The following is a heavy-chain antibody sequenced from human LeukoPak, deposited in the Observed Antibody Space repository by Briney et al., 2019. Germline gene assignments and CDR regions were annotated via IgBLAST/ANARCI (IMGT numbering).Heavy chain of an antibody. CDR3: ARALRYFDWLSTSPESNWFDP. CDR2: IISSSSTI. V-gene: IGHV3-48*01. J-gene: IGHJ5*02. CDR1: GFTFSSYS. D-gene: IGHD3-9*01. Sequence: PGGSLRLSCAASGFTFSSYSMNWVRQAPGKWLEWVSYIISSSSTIYYADSVKGRFTISRDNAKNSLYLQMNSLRAEDTAVYYCARALRYFDWLSTSPESNWFDPWGQGTLVTVFS.